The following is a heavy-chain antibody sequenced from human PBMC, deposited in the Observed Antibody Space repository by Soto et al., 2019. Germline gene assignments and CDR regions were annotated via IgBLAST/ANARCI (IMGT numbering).Heavy chain of an antibody. J-gene: IGHJ4*02. V-gene: IGHV3-23*01. CDR2: SSSSGRSR. Sequence: PXGSLRLSYVASGIEFSNYALIWVRQAPGKGLEWVSISSSSGRSRYHADSVKGRFTISRDNSKNTLYLHMTNLRAEDTAVYYCAKDGNWLDVYFDVWGQGTPVTVSS. D-gene: IGHD3-9*01. CDR1: GIEFSNYA. CDR3: AKDGNWLDVYFDV.